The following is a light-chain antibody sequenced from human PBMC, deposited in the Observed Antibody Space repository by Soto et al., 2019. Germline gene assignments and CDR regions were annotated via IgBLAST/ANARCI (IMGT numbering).Light chain of an antibody. J-gene: IGKJ1*01. CDR1: ESVGSH. CDR2: GVS. CDR3: QQYDNWPPWT. V-gene: IGKV3-15*01. Sequence: VMTQSPATLSVSPGETATLSCRASESVGSHLAWYQQKPGQAPRLLIYGVSTRATGIPARFRGSGSETKFTLTISSLQSEDFAVYYCQQYDNWPPWTFGQGTKV.